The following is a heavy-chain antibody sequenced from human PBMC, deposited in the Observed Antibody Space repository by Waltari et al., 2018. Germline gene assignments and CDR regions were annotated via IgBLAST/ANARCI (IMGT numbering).Heavy chain of an antibody. J-gene: IGHJ6*03. CDR1: GYTFTGYY. D-gene: IGHD3-10*01. CDR3: ARVSMVRGINYYYYMDV. V-gene: IGHV1-2*02. Sequence: QVQLVQSGAEVKKPGASVQVSCKASGYTFTGYYIHWVRQAPGQGLEWMGWINPNHGDPNYAQKFQGRITMTRDTSISTAFMELTGLRSDDTAVYYCARVSMVRGINYYYYMDVWGKGTTVSVSS. CDR2: INPNHGDP.